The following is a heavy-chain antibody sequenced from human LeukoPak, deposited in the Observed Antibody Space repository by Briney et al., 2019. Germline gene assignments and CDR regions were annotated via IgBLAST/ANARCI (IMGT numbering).Heavy chain of an antibody. V-gene: IGHV3-30*02. CDR1: GFTFSSYG. CDR3: ARDYGSKWLTRYYYMDV. D-gene: IGHD3-22*01. J-gene: IGHJ6*03. CDR2: IRYDGSNK. Sequence: AGGSLRLSCAASGFTFSSYGMHWVRQAPGKGLEWVAFIRYDGSNKYYADSVKGRFTISRDNSKNTLYLQMNSLRAEDTAVYYCARDYGSKWLTRYYYMDVWGKGTTVTVSS.